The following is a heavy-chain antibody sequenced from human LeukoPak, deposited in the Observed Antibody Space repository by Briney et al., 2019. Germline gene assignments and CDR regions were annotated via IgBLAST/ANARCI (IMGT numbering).Heavy chain of an antibody. CDR1: GGSISSYY. CDR2: IYYSGST. J-gene: IGHJ6*03. V-gene: IGHV4-59*08. Sequence: PSETQSLTCTVSGGSISSYYWSWIRQPPGKGLEWIGYIYYSGSTNYNPSLKSRVTISVDTSKNQFSLKLSSVTAADTAVYYCARGNYYYYMDVWGKGTTVTVSS. CDR3: ARGNYYYYMDV.